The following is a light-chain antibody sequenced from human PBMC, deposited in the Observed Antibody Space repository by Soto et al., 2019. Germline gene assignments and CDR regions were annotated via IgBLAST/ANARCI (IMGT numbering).Light chain of an antibody. CDR2: RNK. CDR3: AAWDDSLSAYVV. CDR1: SSNIGSNY. Sequence: QSVLTQPPSASGTPGQRVTISCSGSSSNIGSNYVYWYQQFPGTAPKLLIYRNKQRPSGVPDRFSGSKSGTSASLAISGLRSEDEADYYCAAWDDSLSAYVVFGGGTKVTVL. V-gene: IGLV1-47*01. J-gene: IGLJ2*01.